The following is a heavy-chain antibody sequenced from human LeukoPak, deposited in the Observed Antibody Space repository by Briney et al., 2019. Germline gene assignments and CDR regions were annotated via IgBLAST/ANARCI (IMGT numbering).Heavy chain of an antibody. CDR3: ASSSSGHDY. CDR2: ISSSGSTI. V-gene: IGHV3-48*04. D-gene: IGHD6-19*01. CDR1: GFTFSSYA. J-gene: IGHJ4*02. Sequence: LGGSLRLSCAASGFTFSSYAMSWVRQAPGKGLEWVSYISSSGSTIYYADSVKGRFTISRDNAKNSLYLQMNSLRVEDTAVYYCASSSSGHDYWGQGTLVTVSS.